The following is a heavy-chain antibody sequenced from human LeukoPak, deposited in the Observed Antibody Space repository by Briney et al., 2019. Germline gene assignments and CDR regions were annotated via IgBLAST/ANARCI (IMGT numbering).Heavy chain of an antibody. CDR1: GFTFSSYE. CDR2: ISSSGSTI. D-gene: IGHD4-17*01. CDR3: AGRNDYGDYGGDY. Sequence: GGSLRLSCAASGFTFSSYEMNWVRQAPGKGLEWVSYISSSGSTIYYADSVKGRFTISRDNAKNSLYLQMNSLRAEDTAVYYCAGRNDYGDYGGDYWGQGTLVTVSS. J-gene: IGHJ4*02. V-gene: IGHV3-48*03.